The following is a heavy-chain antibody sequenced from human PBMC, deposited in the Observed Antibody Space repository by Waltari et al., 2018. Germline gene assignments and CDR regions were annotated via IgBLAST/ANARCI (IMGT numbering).Heavy chain of an antibody. CDR3: ARRAAIAATGPTYYMDV. J-gene: IGHJ6*03. CDR1: GYSISSGYY. D-gene: IGHD6-13*01. V-gene: IGHV4-38-2*01. CDR2: IYHSGRP. Sequence: QVQLQESGPGLVKPSETLSLTCAVSGYSISSGYYWGWIRQPPGKGLEWIGSIYHSGRPYSNPSLKSRVTISVDTSKNQFSLKLSSVTAADTAVYYCARRAAIAATGPTYYMDVWGKGTTLTVSS.